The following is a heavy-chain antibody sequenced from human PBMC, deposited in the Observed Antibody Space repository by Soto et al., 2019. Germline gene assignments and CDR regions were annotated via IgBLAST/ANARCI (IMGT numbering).Heavy chain of an antibody. CDR1: GGSISSSNW. D-gene: IGHD2-15*01. V-gene: IGHV4-4*02. J-gene: IGHJ5*02. CDR3: AGSNVWYLEGNWFDP. CDR2: IQHSGST. Sequence: QVQLQESGPGLVKPSGTLSLTCAVSGGSISSSNWWSWVRQPPCKGPEWIWEIQHSGSTNYNPSLTTRVTIAIDKSKNPSSLKMSSVTAADTAVYDGAGSNVWYLEGNWFDPWCRETLVTVSS.